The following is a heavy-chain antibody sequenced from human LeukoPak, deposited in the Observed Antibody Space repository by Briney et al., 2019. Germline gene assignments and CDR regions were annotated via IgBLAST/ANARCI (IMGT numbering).Heavy chain of an antibody. V-gene: IGHV1-69*06. D-gene: IGHD6-19*01. CDR3: ARAGAYYYYYYMDV. CDR2: IIPIFGTA. CDR1: GGTFSSYA. J-gene: IGHJ6*03. Sequence: SVKVSCKASGGTFSSYAISWVRQAPGQGLEWMGGIIPIFGTANYAQKFQGRVTITADKSTSTAYMELGSLRSEDTAVYYCARAGAYYYYYYMDVWGKGTTVTVSS.